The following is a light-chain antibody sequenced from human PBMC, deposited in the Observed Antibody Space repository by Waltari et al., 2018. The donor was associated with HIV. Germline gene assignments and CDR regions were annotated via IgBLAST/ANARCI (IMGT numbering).Light chain of an antibody. V-gene: IGLV1-44*01. J-gene: IGLJ1*01. Sequence: QSVLTQPPSASGTPGQRVTIPCSGSNSNTGTNTVNWYQQVPGMAPKLLIYGNNQRPPGVSDRFSGSKSGTSASLAISGLQSEDEADYYCAAWDDSLNGQGVFGTGTRVTVL. CDR2: GNN. CDR1: NSNTGTNT. CDR3: AAWDDSLNGQGV.